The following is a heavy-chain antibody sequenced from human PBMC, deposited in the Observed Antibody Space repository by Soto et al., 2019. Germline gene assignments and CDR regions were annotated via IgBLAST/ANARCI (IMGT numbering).Heavy chain of an antibody. CDR1: GFTFSTHS. D-gene: IGHD4-17*01. CDR3: ARDRWTDYGDYAAWFDP. Sequence: HPGGSLRLSCAASGFTFSTHSMNWVRQAPGKGLEWVSYISWSGITIYYADSVKGRFTISRDNAKNSLYLQMNSLRAEDTAVYYCARDRWTDYGDYAAWFDPWGLGTLATVS. CDR2: ISWSGITI. V-gene: IGHV3-48*01. J-gene: IGHJ5*02.